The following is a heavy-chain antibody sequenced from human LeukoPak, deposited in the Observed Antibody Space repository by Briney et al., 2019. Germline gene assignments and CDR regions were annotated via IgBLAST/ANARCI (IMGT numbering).Heavy chain of an antibody. CDR1: GYTFTSYD. J-gene: IGHJ3*02. V-gene: IGHV1-8*03. CDR3: ARDLSILRYFDWLLPSDAFDI. D-gene: IGHD3-9*01. Sequence: GASVKVSCKASGYTFTSYDINWVRQATGQGLEWMGWMNPNSGNTGYAQKFQGRVTITRNTSISTAYMELSSLRAEDTAVYYCARDLSILRYFDWLLPSDAFDIWGQGTMVTVSS. CDR2: MNPNSGNT.